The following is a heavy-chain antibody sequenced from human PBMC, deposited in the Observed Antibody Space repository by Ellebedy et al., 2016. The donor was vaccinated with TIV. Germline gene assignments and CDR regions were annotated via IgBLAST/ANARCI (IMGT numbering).Heavy chain of an antibody. CDR3: ARGLGAFDI. V-gene: IGHV3-21*01. D-gene: IGHD3-16*01. Sequence: PGGSLRLSCAASGFTFSSYNMNWVRQAPGKGLEWVSSISSNSGNKYCADSVEGRFTISRDNARNSLYLQMNSLRAEDTAVYYCARGLGAFDIWGQGTMVTVSS. CDR2: ISSNSGNK. CDR1: GFTFSSYN. J-gene: IGHJ3*02.